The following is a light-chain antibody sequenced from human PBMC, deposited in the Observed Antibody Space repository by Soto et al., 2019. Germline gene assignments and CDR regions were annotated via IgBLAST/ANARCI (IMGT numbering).Light chain of an antibody. Sequence: DIQMTQSPSTLSASVGDRVSITCRASQSISVWLAWFQQKPGKAPKLLIHKASNLETGVPSRFSGSGSGTEFTLTISSLQPDDFATYFCQQYKSYSWTFGQGTKVELK. V-gene: IGKV1-5*03. J-gene: IGKJ1*01. CDR3: QQYKSYSWT. CDR1: QSISVW. CDR2: KAS.